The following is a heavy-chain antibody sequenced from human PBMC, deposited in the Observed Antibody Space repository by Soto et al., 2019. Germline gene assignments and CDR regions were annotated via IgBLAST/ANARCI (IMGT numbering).Heavy chain of an antibody. D-gene: IGHD3-16*02. CDR3: ARVWYDYVWGSYRNDAFDI. V-gene: IGHV3-21*01. Sequence: GGSLRLSCAASGFTFSSYSMSWVRQAPGKGLEWVSSISSSSSYIYYADSVKGRFTISRDNAKNSLYLQMNSLRAEDTAVYYCARVWYDYVWGSYRNDAFDIWGQGTMVTVSS. J-gene: IGHJ3*02. CDR2: ISSSSSYI. CDR1: GFTFSSYS.